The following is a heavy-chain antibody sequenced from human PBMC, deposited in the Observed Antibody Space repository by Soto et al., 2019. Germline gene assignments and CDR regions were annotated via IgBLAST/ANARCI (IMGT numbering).Heavy chain of an antibody. CDR2: ISSTTNYI. V-gene: IGHV3-21*06. CDR1: GFTFTRYS. Sequence: GGSLRLSCAAFGFTFTRYSMNWVRQAPGKGLEWVSSISSTTNYIYYGDSMKGRFTISRDNAKNSLYLEMNSLRAEDTAVYYCARESEDLTSSFDYWGQGTLVTVSS. J-gene: IGHJ4*02. CDR3: ARESEDLTSSFDY.